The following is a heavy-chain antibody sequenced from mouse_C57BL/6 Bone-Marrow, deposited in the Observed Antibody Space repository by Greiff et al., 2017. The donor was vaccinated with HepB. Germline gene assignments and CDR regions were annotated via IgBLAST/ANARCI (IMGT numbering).Heavy chain of an antibody. CDR2: SRNKANDYTT. CDR3: ARDAWGYGRFAY. D-gene: IGHD2-2*01. CDR1: GFTFSDFY. J-gene: IGHJ3*01. Sequence: EVQRVESGGGLVQSGRSLRLSCATSGFTFSDFYMEWVRQAPGKGLEWIAASRNKANDYTTEYSASVKGRFIVSRDTYQSILYLQMNALRAEDTASYYCARDAWGYGRFAYWGQGTLVTVSA. V-gene: IGHV7-1*01.